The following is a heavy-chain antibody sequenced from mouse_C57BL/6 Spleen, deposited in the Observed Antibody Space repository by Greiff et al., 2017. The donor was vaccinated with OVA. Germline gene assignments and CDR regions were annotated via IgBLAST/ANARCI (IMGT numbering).Heavy chain of an antibody. J-gene: IGHJ4*01. CDR1: GYAFSSSW. CDR3: ARWEYYGSSYYYAMDY. CDR2: IYPGDGDT. Sequence: VQLQQSGPELVKPGASVKISCKASGYAFSSSWMNWVKQRPGKGLEWIGRIYPGDGDTNYNGKFKGKATLTADKSSSTAYMQLSSLTSEDSAVYFCARWEYYGSSYYYAMDYWGQGTSVTVSS. D-gene: IGHD1-1*01. V-gene: IGHV1-82*01.